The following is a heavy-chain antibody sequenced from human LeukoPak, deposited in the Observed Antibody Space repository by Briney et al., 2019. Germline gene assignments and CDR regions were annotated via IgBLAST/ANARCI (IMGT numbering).Heavy chain of an antibody. V-gene: IGHV4-31*03. CDR2: IYYSGST. Sequence: SETPSLTCTVSGGSISSGGYYWSWIRQHPGKGLEWIGYIYYSGSTYYNPSLKSRVTISVDTSKNQFSLKLSSVTAADTAVYYCARDRFFGGIPYYFDYWGQGTLVTVSS. D-gene: IGHD3-3*01. CDR1: GGSISSGGYY. CDR3: ARDRFFGGIPYYFDY. J-gene: IGHJ4*02.